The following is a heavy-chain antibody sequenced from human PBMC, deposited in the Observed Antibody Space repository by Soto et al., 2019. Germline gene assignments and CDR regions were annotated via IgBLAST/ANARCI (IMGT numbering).Heavy chain of an antibody. CDR3: ARDSGSYYVYFDY. V-gene: IGHV4-34*01. CDR1: GGSFSGYY. Sequence: QVQLQQWGAGLLKPSETLSLTCAVYGGSFSGYYWSWIRQPPGKGLEWIGEINHSGSTNYNPSLKSRVTISVDTSKNQFSLKLSSVTAADTAVYYSARDSGSYYVYFDYWGQGTLVTVSS. J-gene: IGHJ4*02. D-gene: IGHD1-26*01. CDR2: INHSGST.